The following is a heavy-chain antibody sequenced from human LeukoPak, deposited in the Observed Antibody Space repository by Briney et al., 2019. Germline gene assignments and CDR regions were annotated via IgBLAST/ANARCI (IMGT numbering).Heavy chain of an antibody. V-gene: IGHV3-21*01. Sequence: PGGSLRLSCAASGFTFSSYSMNWVRQAPGKGLEWVPSISSSSSYIYYADSVKGRFTISRDNAKNSLYLQMNSLRAEDTAVYYCARGDGFGDPIDFDYWGQGTLVTVSS. J-gene: IGHJ4*02. CDR2: ISSSSSYI. D-gene: IGHD3-10*01. CDR1: GFTFSSYS. CDR3: ARGDGFGDPIDFDY.